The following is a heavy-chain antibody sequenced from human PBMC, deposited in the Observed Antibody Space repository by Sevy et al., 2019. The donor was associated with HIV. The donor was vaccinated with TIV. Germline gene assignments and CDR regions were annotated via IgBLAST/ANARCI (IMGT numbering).Heavy chain of an antibody. Sequence: SETLSLTCTVSGYSISSGYLWGWIRQPPGKGLEWIGSVDHTGNTYYNPSLKSRVTTSVDTSKNQFSLRLSSLTAADTAVYYCANFGRLLIINGDAFDVWGQGTMVTVSS. CDR3: ANFGRLLIINGDAFDV. CDR1: GYSISSGYL. V-gene: IGHV4-38-2*02. D-gene: IGHD3-9*01. J-gene: IGHJ3*01. CDR2: VDHTGNT.